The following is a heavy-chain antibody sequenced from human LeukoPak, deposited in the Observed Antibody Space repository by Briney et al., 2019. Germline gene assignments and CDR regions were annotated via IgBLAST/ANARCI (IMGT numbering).Heavy chain of an antibody. V-gene: IGHV1-69*05. CDR2: IMPLSGTP. CDR3: ASPRYCITTSCYFHY. J-gene: IGHJ4*02. CDR1: GDTFSTFA. Sequence: ASVKVSCKASGDTFSTFAVTWVRQAPGQGLEWMGGIMPLSGTPNYAQQFQGRVTITTDESTRTAYMELSSLRSDDTAVYYCASPRYCITTSCYFHYWGQGTLVTVSS. D-gene: IGHD2-2*01.